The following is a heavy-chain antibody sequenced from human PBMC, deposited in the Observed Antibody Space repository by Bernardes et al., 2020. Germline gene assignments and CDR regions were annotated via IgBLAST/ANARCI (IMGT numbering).Heavy chain of an antibody. CDR2: ISSSSTYI. J-gene: IGHJ1*01. CDR1: GFTFSSYT. Sequence: GGSLRLSCAASGFTFSSYTMNWVRQAPGKGLEWVSSISSSSTYIYYADSVKGRFTISRDNAKNSLFLQMNSLRAEDTAVYYCARDGIYGDYSDYFQHWGQGTLVTVSS. CDR3: ARDGIYGDYSDYFQH. D-gene: IGHD4-17*01. V-gene: IGHV3-21*01.